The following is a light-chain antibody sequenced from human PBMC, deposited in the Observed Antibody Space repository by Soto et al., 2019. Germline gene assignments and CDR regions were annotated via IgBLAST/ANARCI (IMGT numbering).Light chain of an antibody. CDR1: QNIDTD. V-gene: IGKV1-39*01. CDR3: QQSYRVPYT. Sequence: DIQMTQSPSSLSASVGDRVTITCRASQNIDTDVNWYQQKSGQAPNLLISAAFKLQSGVPSRFSGSASGTDFTLTISSLQPEDFASYYCQQSYRVPYTFGLGTKLEI. CDR2: AAF. J-gene: IGKJ2*01.